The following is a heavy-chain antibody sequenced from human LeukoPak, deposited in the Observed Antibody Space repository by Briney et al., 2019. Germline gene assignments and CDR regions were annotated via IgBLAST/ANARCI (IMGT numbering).Heavy chain of an antibody. CDR3: ARDHGSGWYSYLDD. J-gene: IGHJ4*02. V-gene: IGHV6-1*01. Sequence: SQTLSLTCAISGDIVSSNSAPWNGIRRSPSRGLEWLGRTYYRSKLYNDYAVYVQSRITINPDPSKNQFALQLNYVTPEDTAVYYCARDHGSGWYSYLDDWDQGTLVTVSS. CDR2: TYYRSKLYN. D-gene: IGHD6-19*01. CDR1: GDIVSSNSAP.